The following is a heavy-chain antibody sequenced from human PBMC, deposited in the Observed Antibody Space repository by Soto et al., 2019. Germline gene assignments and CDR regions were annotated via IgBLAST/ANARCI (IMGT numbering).Heavy chain of an antibody. CDR3: ARWITMVRGVIIWAPHYGMDV. Sequence: PSETLSLTCTVSGGSISSGDYYWSWIRQPPGKGLEWIGYIYYSGSTYYNPSLKSRVTISVDTSKNQFSLKLSSVTAADTAVYYCARWITMVRGVIIWAPHYGMDVWGQGTTVTVSS. CDR2: IYYSGST. V-gene: IGHV4-30-4*01. D-gene: IGHD3-10*01. CDR1: GGSISSGDYY. J-gene: IGHJ6*02.